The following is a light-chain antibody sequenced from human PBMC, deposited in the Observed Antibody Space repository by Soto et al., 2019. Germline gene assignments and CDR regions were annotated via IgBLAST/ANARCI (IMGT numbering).Light chain of an antibody. V-gene: IGKV3D-20*01. J-gene: IGKJ4*01. Sequence: EIVLTQSPATLSLSPGERATLSCGASQTVSGSYLAWYQLKPGLAPRLLFYDASNRAPGIPDRFSGSGSGTDFTLTISGLEPEDFAVYYCQQYGSPPLTFGGGTKVDIK. CDR1: QTVSGSY. CDR3: QQYGSPPLT. CDR2: DAS.